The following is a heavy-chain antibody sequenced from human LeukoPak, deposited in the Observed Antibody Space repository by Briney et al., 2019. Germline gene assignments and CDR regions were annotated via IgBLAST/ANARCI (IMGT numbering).Heavy chain of an antibody. CDR3: ARDGIAARNWFDP. D-gene: IGHD6-13*01. Sequence: SETLSLTCTVSGGSISSSSYYWGWIRRPPGKGLEWIGSIYYSGSTYYNPSLKSRVTISVDTSKNQFSLKLSSVTAADTAVYYCARDGIAARNWFDPWSQGTLVTVSS. CDR2: IYYSGST. V-gene: IGHV4-39*07. J-gene: IGHJ5*02. CDR1: GGSISSSSYY.